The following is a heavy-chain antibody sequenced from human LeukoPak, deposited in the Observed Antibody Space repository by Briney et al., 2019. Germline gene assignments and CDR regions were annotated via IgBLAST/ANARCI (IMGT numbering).Heavy chain of an antibody. CDR3: ARGYYDFWSGYYKVFWFDP. J-gene: IGHJ5*02. CDR2: IYHSGST. V-gene: IGHV4-30-2*01. Sequence: PSQTLSLTCAVSGGSISSGGYSWSWIRQPPGKGLEWIGYIYHSGSTNYNPSLKSRVTISVDTSKNQFSLKLSSVTAADTAVYYCARGYYDFWSGYYKVFWFDPWGQGTLVTVSS. D-gene: IGHD3-3*01. CDR1: GGSISSGGYS.